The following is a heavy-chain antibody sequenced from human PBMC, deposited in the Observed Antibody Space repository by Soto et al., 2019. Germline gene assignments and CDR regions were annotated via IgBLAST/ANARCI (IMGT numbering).Heavy chain of an antibody. CDR1: GYTFTSYD. J-gene: IGHJ3*02. Sequence: QVQLVQSGAEVKKPGASVKVSCKASGYTFTSYDINWVRQATGQGLEWMGWMNPNSGNTGYAQKFQGRVTMTRNTPISTAYMELSSLRSEDTAVYYCAILSGERLFVGAGAFDIWGQGTMVTVSS. CDR3: AILSGERLFVGAGAFDI. D-gene: IGHD3-3*01. V-gene: IGHV1-8*01. CDR2: MNPNSGNT.